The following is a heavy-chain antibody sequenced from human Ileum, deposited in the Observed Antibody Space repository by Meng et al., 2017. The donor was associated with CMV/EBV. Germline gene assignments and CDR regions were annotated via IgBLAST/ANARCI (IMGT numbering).Heavy chain of an antibody. J-gene: IGHJ6*02. D-gene: IGHD6-19*01. CDR1: GFAFRRYA. Sequence: GESLKISCAASGFAFRRYAMHWVRQAPGKGLEWVAFISYDGSNTYYTDSVKGRFTLSRDNSKSTLYLQISSLRPGDTAVYYCARDRDTSGWYSSYHYYAMDVWGQGTTVTVSS. CDR2: ISYDGSNT. CDR3: ARDRDTSGWYSSYHYYAMDV. V-gene: IGHV3-30-3*01.